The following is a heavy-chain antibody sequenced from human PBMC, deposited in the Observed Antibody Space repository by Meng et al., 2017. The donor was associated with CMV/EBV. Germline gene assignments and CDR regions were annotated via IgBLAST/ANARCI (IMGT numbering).Heavy chain of an antibody. CDR3: ARGAAARPIDY. J-gene: IGHJ4*02. V-gene: IGHV3-21*01. CDR1: GFTFSSYW. Sequence: GGSLRLSCAASGFTFSSYWMSWVRQAPGKGLEWVSSISSSSSYIYYADSVKGRFTISRDNAKNSLYLQMNSLRAEGTAVYYCARGAAARPIDYWGQGTLVTVSS. D-gene: IGHD6-6*01. CDR2: ISSSSSYI.